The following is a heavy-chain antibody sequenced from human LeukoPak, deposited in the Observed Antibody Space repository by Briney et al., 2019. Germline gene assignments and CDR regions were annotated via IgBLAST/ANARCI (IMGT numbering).Heavy chain of an antibody. J-gene: IGHJ6*03. CDR3: ARGSTVVTRGYYYYYMDV. D-gene: IGHD4-23*01. V-gene: IGHV3-21*04. CDR2: ISSGSSYI. CDR1: GLTFSRYS. Sequence: GGSLRLSCAASGLTFSRYSMNWVRQAPGKGLEWVSSISSGSSYIYYADSVKGRFTISRDNAKNSLYLQMNSLRAEDTALYYCARGSTVVTRGYYYYYMDVWGKGTTVTVSS.